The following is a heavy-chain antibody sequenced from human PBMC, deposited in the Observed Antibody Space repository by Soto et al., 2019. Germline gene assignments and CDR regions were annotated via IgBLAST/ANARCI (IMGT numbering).Heavy chain of an antibody. V-gene: IGHV3-73*01. CDR1: GFTFSGSA. J-gene: IGHJ3*02. CDR3: TSGPEAFDI. Sequence: GGSLRLSCAASGFTFSGSAMHWFRQASGKGLEWVGRIRSKANSYATAYAASVKGRFTISRDDSKNTAYLQMNSLKTEDTAVYYCTSGPEAFDIWGHGTMVTVSS. CDR2: IRSKANSYAT.